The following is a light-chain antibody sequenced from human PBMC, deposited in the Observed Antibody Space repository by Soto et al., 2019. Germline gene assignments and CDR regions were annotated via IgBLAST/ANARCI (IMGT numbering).Light chain of an antibody. Sequence: QSALTQPRSVSGFPGQSVTISCTGTSSDVGEYDYVSWYQHHPGKAPKLMIYDVSQRPSGVPDRFSGSKSGSTASLTISGLQAEDEADYYCCSYAGSRVFGGGTKLTVL. J-gene: IGLJ3*02. CDR3: CSYAGSRV. CDR1: SSDVGEYDY. V-gene: IGLV2-11*01. CDR2: DVS.